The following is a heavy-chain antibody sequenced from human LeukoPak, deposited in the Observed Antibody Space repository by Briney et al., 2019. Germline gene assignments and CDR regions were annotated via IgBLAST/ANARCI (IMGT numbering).Heavy chain of an antibody. V-gene: IGHV1-2*02. J-gene: IGHJ4*02. CDR3: ARVRYRLAETYIDY. D-gene: IGHD3-16*01. Sequence: ASVKVSCKASEYTFTGYYMHWVRQAPGQGLEWMGWINPNGGGTNYAQKFQDRVTMTRDTSISTAYMELSRLRSDDTAVYYCARVRYRLAETYIDYWGQGTLVTVSS. CDR1: EYTFTGYY. CDR2: INPNGGGT.